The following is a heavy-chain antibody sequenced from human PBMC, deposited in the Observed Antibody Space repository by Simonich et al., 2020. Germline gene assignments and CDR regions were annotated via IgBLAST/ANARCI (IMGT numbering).Heavy chain of an antibody. CDR3: ATGIAARYYYYGMDV. J-gene: IGHJ6*02. CDR1: GYTFTGYY. CDR2: INPNSGGT. D-gene: IGHD6-6*01. V-gene: IGHV1-2*06. Sequence: QVQLVQSGAEVKKPGASVKVSCKASGYTFTGYYMHWVRQAPGQGLEWMGRINPNSGGTKYAKKFKGRVTMTRDTSISTAYMELSRLRSDDTAVYYRATGIAARYYYYGMDVWGQGTTVTVSS.